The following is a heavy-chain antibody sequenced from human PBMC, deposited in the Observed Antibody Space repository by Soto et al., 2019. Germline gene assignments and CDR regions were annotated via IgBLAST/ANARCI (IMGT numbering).Heavy chain of an antibody. CDR1: GGTFSSYA. CDR2: IIPIFGTA. J-gene: IGHJ3*02. CDR3: ARAWTLEMGKGDAFDI. D-gene: IGHD7-27*01. V-gene: IGHV1-69*01. Sequence: QVQLVQSGAEVKKPGSSVKVSCKASGGTFSSYAISWVRQAPGQGLEWMGGIIPIFGTANYAQKFQGRVTITAYESTSTAYMELSSLRSADTAVYYCARAWTLEMGKGDAFDIWGQGTMVTVSS.